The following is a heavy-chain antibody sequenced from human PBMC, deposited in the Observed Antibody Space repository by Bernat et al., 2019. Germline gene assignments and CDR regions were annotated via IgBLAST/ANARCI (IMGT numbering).Heavy chain of an antibody. CDR1: GFTFSSYE. CDR3: ARASLRYFDWPEVGYFDY. CDR2: ISSSGSTI. D-gene: IGHD3-9*01. V-gene: IGHV3-48*03. J-gene: IGHJ4*02. Sequence: EVQLVESGGGLVQPGGSLRLSCAASGFTFSSYEMNWVRQAPGKGLEWVSYISSSGSTIYYADSVKGRFTISRDNAKNSLYLQMNSLRAEDTAVYYCARASLRYFDWPEVGYFDYWGQGTLVTVSS.